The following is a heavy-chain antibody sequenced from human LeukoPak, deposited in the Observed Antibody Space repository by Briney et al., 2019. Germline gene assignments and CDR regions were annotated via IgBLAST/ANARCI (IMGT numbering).Heavy chain of an antibody. Sequence: GGSLRLSCAASGLTFTGYSMNWVSQAPGKGLEWLSYISSSSRTIYYADSVKGRFTISRDNAKNSLYLQMNSLRAEDTAVYYCARETCINGECYFYFDYWGQGTLVTVSS. D-gene: IGHD2-8*01. V-gene: IGHV3-48*01. J-gene: IGHJ4*02. CDR2: ISSSSRTI. CDR1: GLTFTGYS. CDR3: ARETCINGECYFYFDY.